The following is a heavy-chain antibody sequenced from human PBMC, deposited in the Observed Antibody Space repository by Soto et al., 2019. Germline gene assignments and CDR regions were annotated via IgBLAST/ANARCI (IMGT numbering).Heavy chain of an antibody. Sequence: GESLKISCAASGFTFSSYWMSWVRQAPGKGLEWVANIKQDGSEKYYVDSVKGRFTIARDNAKNSLYLQMNSLRAEDTAVYYCATLPRGSLVEVFDIWGQGTMVTVSS. CDR3: ATLPRGSLVEVFDI. J-gene: IGHJ3*02. CDR2: IKQDGSEK. V-gene: IGHV3-7*03. D-gene: IGHD2-8*02. CDR1: GFTFSSYW.